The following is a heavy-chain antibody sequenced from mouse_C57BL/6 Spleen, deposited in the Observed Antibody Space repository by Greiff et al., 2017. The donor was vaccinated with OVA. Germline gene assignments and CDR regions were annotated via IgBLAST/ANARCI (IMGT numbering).Heavy chain of an antibody. J-gene: IGHJ2*01. V-gene: IGHV5-4*01. D-gene: IGHD2-2*01. CDR2: ISDGGGYT. Sequence: EVKLVESGAGLVKPGGSLKLSCAASGFTFSSYAMSWVRQTPEKRLEWVATISDGGGYTYYPDNVKGRFTISRDNAKNNLYLKMIKLKSDDTALYYCARDGYDALDYWGQGTTLTVSS. CDR3: ARDGYDALDY. CDR1: GFTFSSYA.